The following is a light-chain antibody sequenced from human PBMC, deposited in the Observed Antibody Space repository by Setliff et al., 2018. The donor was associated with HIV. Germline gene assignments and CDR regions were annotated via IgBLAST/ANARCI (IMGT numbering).Light chain of an antibody. V-gene: IGLV2-11*01. CDR3: CSYAGNYIWV. J-gene: IGLJ3*02. CDR1: SNDVGRYNY. CDR2: DVY. Sequence: QSALTQPRSMSGSPGQSVTISCTGSSNDVGRYNYVSWYQQYPGKAPKLIIFDVYSRPSGVPDRFSGSKSDSTASLTISGLQAEDEADYYCCSYAGNYIWVFGGGTK.